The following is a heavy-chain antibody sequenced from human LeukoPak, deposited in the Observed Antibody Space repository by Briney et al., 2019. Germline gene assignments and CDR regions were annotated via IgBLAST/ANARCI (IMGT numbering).Heavy chain of an antibody. V-gene: IGHV3-11*04. CDR3: ARDQGRAEWELSDY. D-gene: IGHD1-26*01. CDR2: ISSSGSTI. Sequence: KTGGSLRLSCAASGFTFSDYYMSWIRQAPGKGLEWVSYISSSGSTIYYADPVKGRFTISRDNAKNSLYLQMNSLRAEDTAVYYCARDQGRAEWELSDYWGQGTLVTVSS. CDR1: GFTFSDYY. J-gene: IGHJ4*02.